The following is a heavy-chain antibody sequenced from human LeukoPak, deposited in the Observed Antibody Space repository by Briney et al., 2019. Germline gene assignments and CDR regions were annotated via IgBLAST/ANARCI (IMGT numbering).Heavy chain of an antibody. CDR1: GGSIGNYF. J-gene: IGHJ4*02. V-gene: IGHV4-4*07. D-gene: IGHD3-10*01. CDR2: ISTSVTT. Sequence: SETLSLTCTVSGGSIGNYFWNWVRQPAGKGLEWIWRISTSVTTNYHPSLKSRVTLSLDTSKNQFTLNLRSETAADTAIYFCARRHPYYYGSGTYSREDWGQGTLVTVSS. CDR3: ARRHPYYYGSGTYSRED.